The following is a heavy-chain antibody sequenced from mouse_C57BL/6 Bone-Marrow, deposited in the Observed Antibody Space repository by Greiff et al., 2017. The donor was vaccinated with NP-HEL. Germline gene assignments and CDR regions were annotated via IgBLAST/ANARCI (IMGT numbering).Heavy chain of an antibody. CDR2: LWRDGSN. D-gene: IGHD2-4*01. V-gene: IGHV2-5*01. CDR3: AKTGDYDGVWYFDV. Sequence: VQRVESGPGLVQPSQSLSMTCTVSGFSLTTYGVHRVRQSPGKGLVWLGVLWRDGSNDYNAAFMSRLSITKDNSKNQVFFKMNSLQADDTAIYYCAKTGDYDGVWYFDVWGTGTTVTVSS. J-gene: IGHJ1*03. CDR1: GFSLTTYG.